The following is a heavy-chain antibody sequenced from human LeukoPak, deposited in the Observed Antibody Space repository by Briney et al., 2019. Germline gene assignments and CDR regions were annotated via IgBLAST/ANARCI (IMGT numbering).Heavy chain of an antibody. CDR3: ARDSTRVPYCSSTSCSPGEDAFDI. D-gene: IGHD2-2*01. Sequence: SETLSLTCTVSGGAISSYYWSWIRQPPGKGLEWIGYIYYSGSTNYNPSLKSRVTISVDTSKNQFSLKLSSVTAADTAVYYCARDSTRVPYCSSTSCSPGEDAFDIWGQGTMVTVSS. V-gene: IGHV4-59*12. J-gene: IGHJ3*02. CDR2: IYYSGST. CDR1: GGAISSYY.